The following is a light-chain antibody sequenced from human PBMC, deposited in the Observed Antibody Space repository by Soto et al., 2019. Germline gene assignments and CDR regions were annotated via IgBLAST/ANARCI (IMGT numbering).Light chain of an antibody. CDR2: GAS. CDR1: QAIRND. CDR3: LQDINYPWT. V-gene: IGKV1-6*01. Sequence: IQMTQSPSSLSASVGDRVTITCLASQAIRNDLGWYQQKPGKPPKVLIYGASNLQSGVPPRFSGSGSGTDFTLAISSLQPEDSATYYCLQDINYPWTFGQGTKVDIK. J-gene: IGKJ1*01.